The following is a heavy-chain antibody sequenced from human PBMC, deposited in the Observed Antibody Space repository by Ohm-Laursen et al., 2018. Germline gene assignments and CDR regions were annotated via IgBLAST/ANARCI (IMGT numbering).Heavy chain of an antibody. CDR3: LSGYGDYGVFQH. CDR2: ISYDGSNK. D-gene: IGHD4-17*01. V-gene: IGHV3-30*03. J-gene: IGHJ1*01. CDR1: GFTFSSHG. Sequence: SLRLSCAAPGFTFSSHGMYWVRQAPGKGLEWVAVISYDGSNKYYADSVKGRFTISRENSKNTLYLQMNSLRAEDTAVYYCLSGYGDYGVFQHWGQGTLVTVSS.